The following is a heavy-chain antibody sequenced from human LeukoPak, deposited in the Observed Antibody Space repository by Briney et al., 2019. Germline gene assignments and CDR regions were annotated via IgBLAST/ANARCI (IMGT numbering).Heavy chain of an antibody. J-gene: IGHJ3*02. CDR1: GFTFSSYS. CDR2: ISSSSSTI. Sequence: PGGSLRLSCAASGFTFSSYSMNWVRQAPGKGLEWVSYISSSSSTIYYADSVKGRFTISRDSAKNSLYLQMNSLRAEDTAVYYCARDNYDMVLDIWGQGTMVTVSS. CDR3: ARDNYDMVLDI. D-gene: IGHD3-9*01. V-gene: IGHV3-48*01.